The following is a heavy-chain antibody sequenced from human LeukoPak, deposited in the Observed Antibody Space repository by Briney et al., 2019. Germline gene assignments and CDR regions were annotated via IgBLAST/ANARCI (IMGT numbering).Heavy chain of an antibody. D-gene: IGHD3-22*01. CDR2: IYSGGST. Sequence: SGRSLRPSCAASGFTVSSNYMSWVRQAPGKGLEWVSVIYSGGSTYYSDSVKGRFTISRDNSKNTLYLQMNSLRAEDTAVYYCAKVPILDSSGYYGPYYYFDYWGQGTLVTVSS. J-gene: IGHJ4*02. CDR3: AKVPILDSSGYYGPYYYFDY. CDR1: GFTVSSNY. V-gene: IGHV3-66*01.